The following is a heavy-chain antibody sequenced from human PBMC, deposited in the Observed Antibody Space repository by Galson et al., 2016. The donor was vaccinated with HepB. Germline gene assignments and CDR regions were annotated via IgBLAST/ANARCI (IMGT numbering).Heavy chain of an antibody. J-gene: IGHJ4*02. CDR2: IDSAGDT. CDR1: GFIFCDYD. Sequence: SLRLSCAASGFIFCDYDIHRVRQVTGKRLQWVSAIDSAGDTSYPGAVRGRFTISRENAKNSLYLQMNGLRAGDTAVYYCARALLGGGAGGSDTVAVPSAMDHWGQGTLVTVSS. CDR3: ARALLGGGAGGSDTVAVPSAMDH. V-gene: IGHV3-13*01. D-gene: IGHD2-2*01.